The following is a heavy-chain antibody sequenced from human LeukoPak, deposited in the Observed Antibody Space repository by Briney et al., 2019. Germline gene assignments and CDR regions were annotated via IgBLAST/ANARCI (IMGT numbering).Heavy chain of an antibody. CDR2: IFYSGST. J-gene: IGHJ5*02. V-gene: IGHV4-39*01. Sequence: PSETLSLTCTVSGGSISSSSYYWGWIRQPPGKGLEWIGSIFYSGSTYYNPSLESRVTISVDTSKNQSSLKLTSVTAADTAVYYCARLVLDVWGSYRFDPWGQGTLVTVSS. D-gene: IGHD3-16*02. CDR3: ARLVLDVWGSYRFDP. CDR1: GGSISSSSYY.